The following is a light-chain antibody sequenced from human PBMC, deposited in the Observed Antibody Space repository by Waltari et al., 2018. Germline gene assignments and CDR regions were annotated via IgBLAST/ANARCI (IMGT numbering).Light chain of an antibody. V-gene: IGLV2-14*03. CDR2: DVT. J-gene: IGLJ1*01. CDR3: NSHTSVSTLV. Sequence: QSALTQPASVSGSPGQSITISCTGTSSDVGAYDYVSWYQQHPGKAPKLIIYDVTNRPSGVSLLFSGSKSGNTASLTISGLQSEDEADYYCNSHTSVSTLVFGTGTTVTVI. CDR1: SSDVGAYDY.